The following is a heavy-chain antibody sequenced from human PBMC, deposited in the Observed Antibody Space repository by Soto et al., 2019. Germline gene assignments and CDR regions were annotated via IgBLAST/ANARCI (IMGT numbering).Heavy chain of an antibody. V-gene: IGHV4-59*01. CDR1: GDSISAYY. Sequence: SETLSLTCTVSGDSISAYYWSWIRQPPGKGLEWIGHIYNSGFTNYNPSLEGRVTISVDTSRNYFSLKVRSVTTADTAVYYCARLERTVTGYYYYYGVDVWGQGTTVTVSS. D-gene: IGHD4-17*01. J-gene: IGHJ6*02. CDR3: ARLERTVTGYYYYYGVDV. CDR2: IYNSGFT.